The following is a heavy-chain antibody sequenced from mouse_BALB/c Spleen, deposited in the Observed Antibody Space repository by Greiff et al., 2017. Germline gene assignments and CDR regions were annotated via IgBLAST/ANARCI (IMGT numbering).Heavy chain of an antibody. Sequence: VQLQESGAELVRPGTSVKVSCKASGYAFTNYLIEWVKQRPGQGLEWIGVINPGSGGTNYNEKFKGKATLTADKSSSTAYMQLSSLTSDDSAVYFCARYDERYAMDYWGQGTSVTVSS. CDR2: INPGSGGT. D-gene: IGHD2-14*01. V-gene: IGHV1-54*01. CDR1: GYAFTNYL. CDR3: ARYDERYAMDY. J-gene: IGHJ4*01.